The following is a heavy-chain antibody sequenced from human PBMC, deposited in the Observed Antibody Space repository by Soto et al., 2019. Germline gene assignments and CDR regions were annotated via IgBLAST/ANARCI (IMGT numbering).Heavy chain of an antibody. D-gene: IGHD6-13*01. Sequence: PSETLSLTCAVYGGSFSGYYWSWIRQPPGKGLEWIGEINHSGSTNYNPSLKRRVTISVDTSKNQFSLKLSSVTAADTAVYYCARGRQLDYYYGMDVWGQGTTATVSS. CDR2: INHSGST. V-gene: IGHV4-34*01. J-gene: IGHJ6*02. CDR3: ARGRQLDYYYGMDV. CDR1: GGSFSGYY.